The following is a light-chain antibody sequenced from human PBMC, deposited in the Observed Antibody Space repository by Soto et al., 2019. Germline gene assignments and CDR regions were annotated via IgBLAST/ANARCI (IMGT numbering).Light chain of an antibody. J-gene: IGLJ2*01. CDR1: NIGSKS. CDR2: DGS. Sequence: SYELTQPPSVSVAPGQTARITCGGNNIGSKSVHWYQQKPRQAPVLVVYDGSDRPSGIPERFSGSNSGNTATLTISRVEAGDEADYYCQVWDSSSDHVVFGGGTTVTVL. V-gene: IGLV3-21*02. CDR3: QVWDSSSDHVV.